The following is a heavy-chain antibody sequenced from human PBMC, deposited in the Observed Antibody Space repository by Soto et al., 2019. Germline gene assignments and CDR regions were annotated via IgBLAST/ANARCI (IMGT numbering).Heavy chain of an antibody. CDR3: ARLVGSTYFYSGMDF. V-gene: IGHV4-31*03. CDR2: IYYSGST. J-gene: IGHJ6*02. Sequence: QVQLQESGPGLVKPSQTLSLTCTVSCASISSGGYYWTWIRQHPGQGLECIGFIYYSGSTYYNPSLESRITLSVGTSKNQFSLNLNSVTAADTAVYYCARLVGSTYFYSGMDFWGQGTTVTVSS. D-gene: IGHD1-26*01. CDR1: CASISSGGYY.